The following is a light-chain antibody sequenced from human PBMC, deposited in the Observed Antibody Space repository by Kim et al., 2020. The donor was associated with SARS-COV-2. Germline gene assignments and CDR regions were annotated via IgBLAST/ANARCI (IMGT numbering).Light chain of an antibody. CDR2: EVT. V-gene: IGLV2-23*02. CDR1: SSDVGSYNL. CDR3: CSYAGRSTWV. J-gene: IGLJ3*02. Sequence: QSALTQPASVSGSPGQSITISCTGTSSDVGSYNLVSWYQQHPGKVPKLMIFEVTERPSGVSNRFSGSKSGNTASLTISGLQAEDEADYYCCSYAGRSTWVFGGGTKLTVL.